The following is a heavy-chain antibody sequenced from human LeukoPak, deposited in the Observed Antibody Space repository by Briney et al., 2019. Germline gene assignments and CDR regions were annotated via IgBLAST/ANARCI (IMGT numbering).Heavy chain of an antibody. V-gene: IGHV4-61*01. CDR3: ARLGLGDEACWFDP. Sequence: SSETLSLTCTVSGGSISSSSYYWSWIRQPPGKGLEWIGFVYYSGRTSYNPSLKSRVTISVDTSKSQFSLRLSSVTAADTAMYYCARLGLGDEACWFDPWGQGTLVTVSS. D-gene: IGHD3-10*01. CDR1: GGSISSSSYY. J-gene: IGHJ5*02. CDR2: VYYSGRT.